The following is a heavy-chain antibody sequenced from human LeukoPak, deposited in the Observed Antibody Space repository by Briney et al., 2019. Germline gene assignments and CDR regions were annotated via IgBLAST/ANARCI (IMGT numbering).Heavy chain of an antibody. CDR1: GFSFSVFW. D-gene: IGHD6-19*01. J-gene: IGHJ4*02. V-gene: IGHV3-74*01. CDR2: IKTDGSIT. Sequence: GGSLRLSCAASGFSFSVFWMHWVRQVPGKGPVWVSRIKTDGSITDYADSVKGRFTISRDNAKNTLYLQMNSLRAEDTAVYYCARDRIGSGWYFDYWGQGTLVTVSS. CDR3: ARDRIGSGWYFDY.